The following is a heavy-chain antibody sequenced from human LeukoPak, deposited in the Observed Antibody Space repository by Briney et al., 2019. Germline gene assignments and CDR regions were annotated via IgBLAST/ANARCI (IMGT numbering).Heavy chain of an antibody. J-gene: IGHJ4*02. CDR2: ISSNGGIT. D-gene: IGHD1-1*01. Sequence: GGYLRLSCAASGFTFSSYAMHWVRQAPGKGLEYVSAISSNGGITYYANSVKGRFTISRDNSKNTLYLQMGSLRAEDMAVYYCARVWTGTTDYWGQGTLLTVPS. V-gene: IGHV3-64*01. CDR1: GFTFSSYA. CDR3: ARVWTGTTDY.